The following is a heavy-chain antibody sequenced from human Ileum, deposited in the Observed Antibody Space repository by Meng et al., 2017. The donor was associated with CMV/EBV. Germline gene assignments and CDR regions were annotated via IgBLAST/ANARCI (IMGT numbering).Heavy chain of an antibody. V-gene: IGHV3-73*01. CDR3: WPYSPGSYSTDH. Sequence: ASWGTFRGPVMHWVRQVAGKGLKWVGSIRSNVNDCVTTSVDSMKGKFTMSRNDANDTAYLQKKSLNTDGAGVYFCWPYSPGSYSTDHWGQGTLVTVSS. D-gene: IGHD3-10*01. CDR2: IRSNVNDCVT. J-gene: IGHJ4*02. CDR1: WGTFRGPV.